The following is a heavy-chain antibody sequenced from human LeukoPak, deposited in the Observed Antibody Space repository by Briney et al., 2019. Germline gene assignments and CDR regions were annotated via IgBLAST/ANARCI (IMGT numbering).Heavy chain of an antibody. CDR3: ARLETYDSTLDY. CDR2: IYYSGST. J-gene: IGHJ4*02. D-gene: IGHD3-22*01. V-gene: IGHV4-39*01. CDR1: GDSITTSSYY. Sequence: ETLSLTCTVSGDSITTSSYYWGWIRQPPGKGLEWIGNIYYSGSTYYNPSLKSRVTISVDTSKNQYSLWLSSVTAADTAVYYCARLETYDSTLDYWGQGTLVTVSS.